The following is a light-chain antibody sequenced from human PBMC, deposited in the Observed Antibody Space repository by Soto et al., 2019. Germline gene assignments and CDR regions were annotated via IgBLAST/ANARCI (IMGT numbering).Light chain of an antibody. Sequence: DIQLTQSPSFLSESVGDRVTITCRASQGISSYLAWYQQKPGKAPKLLIYAASTLQSGVPSRFSGSGSGTEFTLTISSLQPEDFATYYCQQLNSYPWTFGQGTKVEIK. CDR3: QQLNSYPWT. V-gene: IGKV1-9*01. J-gene: IGKJ1*01. CDR1: QGISSY. CDR2: AAS.